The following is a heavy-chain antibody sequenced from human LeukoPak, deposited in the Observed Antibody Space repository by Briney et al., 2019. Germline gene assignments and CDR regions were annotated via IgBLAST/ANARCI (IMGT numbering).Heavy chain of an antibody. CDR3: AREGHEEVFDY. V-gene: IGHV4-61*02. J-gene: IGHJ4*02. CDR2: IYTSGST. CDR1: GGSISSGSYY. Sequence: SQTLSLTCTVSGGSISSGSYYWSWIRQPAGKGLEWIGRIYTSGSTNYNPSLKSRVTISVDTSKNQFSLKLSSVTAADTAVYYCAREGHEEVFDYWGQGTLVTVSS.